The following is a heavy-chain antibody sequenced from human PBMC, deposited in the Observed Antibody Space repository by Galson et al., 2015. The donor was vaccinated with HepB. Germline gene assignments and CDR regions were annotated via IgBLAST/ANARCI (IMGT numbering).Heavy chain of an antibody. D-gene: IGHD3-3*01. CDR2: IYYSGST. CDR1: GGSISSSSYY. V-gene: IGHV4-39*01. Sequence: SETLSLTCTVSGGSISSSSYYWGWIRQPPGKGLEWIGSIYYSGSTYYNPSLKSRVTISVDTSKNQFSLKLSSVTAADTAVYYCARHPANSWSGLWDLTRNWFDPWGQGTLVTVSS. J-gene: IGHJ5*02. CDR3: ARHPANSWSGLWDLTRNWFDP.